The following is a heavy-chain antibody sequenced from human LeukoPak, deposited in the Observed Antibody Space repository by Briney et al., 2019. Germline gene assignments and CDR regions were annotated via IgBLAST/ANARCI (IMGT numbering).Heavy chain of an antibody. V-gene: IGHV1-18*01. CDR3: ARSDSSGRYGGYYYYYMDV. CDR1: GYTFTSYG. J-gene: IGHJ6*03. CDR2: ISAYNGNT. D-gene: IGHD6-19*01. Sequence: GASVKVSCKASGYTFTSYGFTWVRQAPGQGLKWMGWISAYNGNTNYAQKLQGRVAMTTDTSTSTAYMELRSLRSDDTAVYYCARSDSSGRYGGYYYYYMDVWGKGTTVTVSS.